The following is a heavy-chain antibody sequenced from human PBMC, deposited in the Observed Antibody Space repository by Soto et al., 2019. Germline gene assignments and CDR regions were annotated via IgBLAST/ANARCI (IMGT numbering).Heavy chain of an antibody. CDR1: GFTFSSYG. V-gene: IGHV3-33*01. Sequence: QVQLVESGGGVVQPGRSLRLSCVASGFTFSSYGMHWVRQAPGKGLEWVAVIWFDGSNKFYADYVKGRFTISRDNSKNTLYLQMNSLRAEDTAIYYCARGRGVGATTDHWGQGTLVTVSS. J-gene: IGHJ4*02. D-gene: IGHD1-26*01. CDR2: IWFDGSNK. CDR3: ARGRGVGATTDH.